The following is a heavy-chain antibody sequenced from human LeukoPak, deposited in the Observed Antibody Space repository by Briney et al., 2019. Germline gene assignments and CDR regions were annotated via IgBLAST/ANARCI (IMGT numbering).Heavy chain of an antibody. Sequence: GGSLRLSCAASGFTFSNYNMNWVRQAPGKGLEWVSYISSSGSTIYYADSVKGRFTISRDNAKNSLYLQMNSLRAEDTAVYYCARGWNYYDSSGYYDYWGQGTLVTVSS. CDR1: GFTFSNYN. V-gene: IGHV3-48*04. CDR2: ISSSGSTI. D-gene: IGHD3-22*01. CDR3: ARGWNYYDSSGYYDY. J-gene: IGHJ4*02.